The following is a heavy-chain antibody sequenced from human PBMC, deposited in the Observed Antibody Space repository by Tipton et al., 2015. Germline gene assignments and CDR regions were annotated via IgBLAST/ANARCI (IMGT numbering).Heavy chain of an antibody. CDR1: GGSVTSNNYF. V-gene: IGHV4-61*01. J-gene: IGHJ4*02. CDR2: IFHSGST. Sequence: LRLSCSVSGGSVTSNNYFWSWIRQPPGKGLEWIGYIFHSGSTSYNPSLRSRVFISIDTSKNQFSLKLHSVTAADTGVYFCARVRGAARADYWGQGTLVTVSS. CDR3: ARVRGAARADY. D-gene: IGHD6-6*01.